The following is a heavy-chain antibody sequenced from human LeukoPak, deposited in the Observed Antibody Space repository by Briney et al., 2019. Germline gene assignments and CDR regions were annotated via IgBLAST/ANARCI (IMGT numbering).Heavy chain of an antibody. CDR1: GGSFSGYY. CDR2: INHSGST. Sequence: PSETLSLTCAVYGGSFSGYYWSWIRQPPGKGLEWVGEINHSGSTNYNPSLKSRVTISVDTSKNQFSLKLSSVTAADTAVYYCARGFESEVVTYYYYGMDVWGQGTTVTVSS. CDR3: ARGFESEVVTYYYYGMDV. J-gene: IGHJ6*02. V-gene: IGHV4-34*01. D-gene: IGHD3-22*01.